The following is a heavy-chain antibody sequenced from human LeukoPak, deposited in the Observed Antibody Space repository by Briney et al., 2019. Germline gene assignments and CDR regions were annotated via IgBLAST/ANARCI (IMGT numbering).Heavy chain of an antibody. J-gene: IGHJ6*02. CDR3: AKDIKAHNYYGSGSGGMDV. V-gene: IGHV3-9*01. CDR1: GFTFDDYA. D-gene: IGHD3-10*01. CDR2: ISWNSGSI. Sequence: GRSLRLSCAASGFTFDDYAMHWVRQAPGKGLEWVSGISWNSGSIGYADSVKGRFTISRDNAKNSLYLQMNSLRAEDTALYYCAKDIKAHNYYGSGSGGMDVWGQRTTVTVSS.